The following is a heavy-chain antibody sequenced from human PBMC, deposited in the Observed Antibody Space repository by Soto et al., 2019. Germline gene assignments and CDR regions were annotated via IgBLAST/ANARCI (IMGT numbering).Heavy chain of an antibody. CDR1: GGSISSYY. V-gene: IGHV4-59*01. D-gene: IGHD3-22*01. J-gene: IGHJ4*02. CDR2: IYYSGST. Sequence: QVQLQESGPGLVKPSETLSLTCTVSGGSISSYYWRWIRQPPGKGLEWIGYIYYSGSTNYNPSLKSRVTISVDTSKNQFSLKLSSVTAADTAVYYCARALYDSSGYYTVHYWGQGTLVTVSS. CDR3: ARALYDSSGYYTVHY.